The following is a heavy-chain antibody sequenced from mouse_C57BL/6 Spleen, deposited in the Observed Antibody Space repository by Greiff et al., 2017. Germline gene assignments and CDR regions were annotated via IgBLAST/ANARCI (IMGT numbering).Heavy chain of an antibody. V-gene: IGHV5-17*01. J-gene: IGHJ4*01. D-gene: IGHD2-4*01. CDR1: GFTFSDYG. CDR3: ARPTMRSAMDY. Sequence: EVTLMESGGGLVKPGGSLKLSCAAPGFTFSDYGMHWVRQAPEKGLEWAAYISSGSSTIYYAATVKGRFTISSDNSKNTLFLQMTSLRSEDTAMYYCARPTMRSAMDYWGQGTAVTGSS. CDR2: ISSGSSTI.